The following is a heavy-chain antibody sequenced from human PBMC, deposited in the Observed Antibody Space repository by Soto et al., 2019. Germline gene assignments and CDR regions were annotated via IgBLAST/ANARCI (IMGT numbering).Heavy chain of an antibody. V-gene: IGHV4-39*01. CDR1: GGSINNSSFY. CDR3: ARRPLVRGIIPYYFDS. D-gene: IGHD3-10*01. J-gene: IGHJ4*02. CDR2: IYYSGSA. Sequence: QLQLQESGPGLVKPSETLSLTCTVSGGSINNSSFYWGWVRQPPGKRLEWIGSIYYSGSAYYNPSRKSRRTKSVDTSKNQFALNLGSVTAADTAVYFCARRPLVRGIIPYYFDSWGQGALVTVSS.